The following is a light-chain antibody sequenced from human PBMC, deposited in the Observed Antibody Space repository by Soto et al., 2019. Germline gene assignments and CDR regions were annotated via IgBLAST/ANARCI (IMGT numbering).Light chain of an antibody. CDR2: AAS. CDR3: QQLNSYPLT. V-gene: IGKV1-9*01. CDR1: QGISSH. J-gene: IGKJ4*01. Sequence: IQLTQSPSSLSASVGDRLTITCRASQGISSHLAWYQQKPGKAPKLLIYAASTLQSGVPLRFSDSGSGTDFTLTISSLQPEDSATYYCQQLNSYPLTFGGGTKVEIK.